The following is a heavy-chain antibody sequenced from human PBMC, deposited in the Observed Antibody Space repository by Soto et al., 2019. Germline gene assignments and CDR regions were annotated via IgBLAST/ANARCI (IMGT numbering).Heavy chain of an antibody. CDR2: IKQDGTEK. CDR1: GFTFSRYW. J-gene: IGHJ3*02. D-gene: IGHD5-18*01. CDR3: ARGDTPLITGMDSFDI. V-gene: IGHV3-7*01. Sequence: GGSLRLSCAASGFTFSRYWMNWVRQAPGKGLEWVANIKQDGTEKNYVDSVKGRFTISRDNARNSLYLQMDSLRAEDTAVYFCARGDTPLITGMDSFDIWGQGTMVTVSS.